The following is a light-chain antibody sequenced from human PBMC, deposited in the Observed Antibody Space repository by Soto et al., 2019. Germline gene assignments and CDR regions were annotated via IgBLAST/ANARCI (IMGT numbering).Light chain of an antibody. Sequence: EIVLTQSPGTLSLSPGERAALSCRASQSVSRSSVAWYQQKPGQAPRPLIFGASSRATGIPDRFSGSGSGTDFSLTISRLEPEDFGVYYCQQYGNTPLTFGQGTKVEIK. J-gene: IGKJ1*01. CDR3: QQYGNTPLT. CDR1: QSVSRSS. CDR2: GAS. V-gene: IGKV3-20*01.